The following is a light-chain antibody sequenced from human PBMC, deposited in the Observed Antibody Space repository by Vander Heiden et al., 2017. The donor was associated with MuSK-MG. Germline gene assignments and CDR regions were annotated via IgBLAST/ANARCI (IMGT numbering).Light chain of an antibody. Sequence: QSVLTQPPSVSGAPGQRVTISCTGSTSNIGAGYDVQWYQQLPGTAPKRLILGNNNRPSGAPDRFAGSKSGTYDSLAITGLQAEDEAEDDCHYYDSCLSYVVFGGGTKLTVL. V-gene: IGLV1-40*01. J-gene: IGLJ2*01. CDR1: TSNIGAGYD. CDR2: GNN. CDR3: HYYDSCLSYVV.